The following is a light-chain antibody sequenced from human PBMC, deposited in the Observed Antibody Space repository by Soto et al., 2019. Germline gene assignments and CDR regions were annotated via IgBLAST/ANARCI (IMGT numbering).Light chain of an antibody. CDR1: SSDLGSYNL. J-gene: IGLJ2*01. Sequence: QSALTQPASVSGSPGQSITISCTGTSSDLGSYNLVSWYQQHPGKAPKLMIYEGSKRPSGVSNRFSGSKSGNTASLTISGPQAEDEADFYCCSYAGSSTFKVFGGGTQLTVL. CDR3: CSYAGSSTFKV. V-gene: IGLV2-23*03. CDR2: EGS.